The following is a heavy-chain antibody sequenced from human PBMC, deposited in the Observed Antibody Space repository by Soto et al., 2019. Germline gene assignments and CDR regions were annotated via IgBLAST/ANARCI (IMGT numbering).Heavy chain of an antibody. Sequence: ASVKVSCKASGYTFTGYYMHWVRQAPGQGLEWMGWINPNSGSTNYAQKFQGWVTMTRDTSISTAYMELSRLGSDDTAVYYCATDQGEFSFDYWGQGTLVTVSS. CDR3: ATDQGEFSFDY. CDR2: INPNSGST. V-gene: IGHV1-2*04. J-gene: IGHJ4*02. CDR1: GYTFTGYY. D-gene: IGHD3-10*01.